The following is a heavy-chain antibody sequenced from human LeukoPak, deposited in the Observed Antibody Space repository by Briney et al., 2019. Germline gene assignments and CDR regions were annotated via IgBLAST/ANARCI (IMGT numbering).Heavy chain of an antibody. CDR3: ARVSAAYDLDV. D-gene: IGHD2-15*01. V-gene: IGHV4-59*01. J-gene: IGHJ6*03. Sequence: SETVTLTCSVSGGPIRSDYWAWIPQPPGKELEWIGYMYYTGSTNYNPSLKSRVTISLATSKKQFYLKLSTVTAADTAVNSCARVSAAYDLDVWGGGTTVTVSS. CDR1: GGPIRSDY. CDR2: MYYTGST.